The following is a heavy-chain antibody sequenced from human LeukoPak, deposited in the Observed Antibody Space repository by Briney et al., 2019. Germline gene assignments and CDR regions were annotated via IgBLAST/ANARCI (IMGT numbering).Heavy chain of an antibody. V-gene: IGHV3-48*04. Sequence: PGGSLRLSRAASGFIFSNYGMHWVRQAPGKGLAWVSYISSSGSTIYYADSVKGRFTISRDNAKNSLSLQMNSLRVEDTAVYYCAKVAKYYYGSETYYFFDYWGQGTLVTASS. CDR2: ISSSGSTI. J-gene: IGHJ4*02. CDR3: AKVAKYYYGSETYYFFDY. D-gene: IGHD3-10*01. CDR1: GFIFSNYG.